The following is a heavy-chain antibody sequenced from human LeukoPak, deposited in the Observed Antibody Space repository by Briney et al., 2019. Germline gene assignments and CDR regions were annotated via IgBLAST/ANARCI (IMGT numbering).Heavy chain of an antibody. CDR3: ARDMGYYDSGGSFDY. CDR1: GFTFSSYS. J-gene: IGHJ4*02. V-gene: IGHV3-21*01. D-gene: IGHD3-22*01. CDR2: ISSSSSYI. Sequence: GGSLRLSCAASGFTFSSYSMNWVRRAPGKGLEWVSSISSSSSYIYYADSVKGRFTISRDNAKNSLYLQMNSLRAEDTAVYYCARDMGYYDSGGSFDYWGQGTLVTVSS.